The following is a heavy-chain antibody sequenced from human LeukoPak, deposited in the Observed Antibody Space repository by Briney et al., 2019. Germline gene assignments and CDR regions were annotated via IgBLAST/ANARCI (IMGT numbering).Heavy chain of an antibody. CDR2: IQSKTDGGTT. V-gene: IGHV3-15*01. CDR1: GFTFSNAW. Sequence: GGSLRLSCAAAGFTFSNAWMSWVRQALGKGLEWVGRIQSKTDGGTTDIAAPVKGRFTFSREDSKNTLYLQMNSLKTEDTAVYYCTTMVYYYDSSGYNLSDYWGQGTLVTVSS. D-gene: IGHD3-22*01. J-gene: IGHJ4*02. CDR3: TTMVYYYDSSGYNLSDY.